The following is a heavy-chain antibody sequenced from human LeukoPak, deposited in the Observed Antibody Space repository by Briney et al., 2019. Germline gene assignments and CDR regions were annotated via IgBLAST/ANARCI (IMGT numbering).Heavy chain of an antibody. J-gene: IGHJ4*02. V-gene: IGHV3-33*01. D-gene: IGHD3-3*02. CDR1: GFSMGSYG. Sequence: GGSLRLSCVTSGFSMGSYGMHWLRQAPGKGLEWVTGVWFDGRQTYYADSVKGRFILSRDNPKSTLYLQMNSLRTEDTAIYYCARDLTFFALSPGGQGTLVTVSS. CDR3: ARDLTFFALSP. CDR2: VWFDGRQT.